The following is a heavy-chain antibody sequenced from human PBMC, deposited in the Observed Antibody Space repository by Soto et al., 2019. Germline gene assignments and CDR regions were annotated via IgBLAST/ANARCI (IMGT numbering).Heavy chain of an antibody. J-gene: IGHJ5*02. CDR2: IYYSGST. Sequence: QVQLQESGPGLVKPSETLSLTCTVSGGSVSSGSYYWSWIRQPPGKGLEWIGYIYYSGSTKYNPSLKSRVTISVDTSKNQFSLKLSSVTAADTAVYYCAREVDYGENWFDHWGQGTLVTVSS. V-gene: IGHV4-61*01. CDR3: AREVDYGENWFDH. CDR1: GGSVSSGSYY. D-gene: IGHD4-17*01.